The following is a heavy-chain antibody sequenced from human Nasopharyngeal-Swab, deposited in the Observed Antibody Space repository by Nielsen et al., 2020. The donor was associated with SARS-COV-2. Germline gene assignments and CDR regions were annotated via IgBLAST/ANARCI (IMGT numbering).Heavy chain of an antibody. V-gene: IGHV3-23*01. Sequence: ARQAPGKGLEWVSAISGSGGSTYYADSVKGRFTISRDNSKNTLYLQMNSLRAEDTAVYYCAKAEYDYVWGSYRAAFDYWGQGTLVTVSS. CDR2: ISGSGGST. D-gene: IGHD3-16*02. CDR3: AKAEYDYVWGSYRAAFDY. J-gene: IGHJ4*02.